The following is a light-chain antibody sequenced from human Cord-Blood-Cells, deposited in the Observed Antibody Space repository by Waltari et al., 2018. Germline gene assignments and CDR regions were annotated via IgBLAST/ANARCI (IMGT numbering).Light chain of an antibody. V-gene: IGKV3-11*01. CDR1: QSVSSY. CDR2: DAS. J-gene: IGKJ4*01. Sequence: EIVLTQSPATLSLSPGERAPLSCRASQSVSSYLAWYQQKPGQAPRLLLYDASNRATGIPARFSGSGSGTDFTLTISSLEPEDFAVYYCQQRSNWPPLTFGGGTKVEIK. CDR3: QQRSNWPPLT.